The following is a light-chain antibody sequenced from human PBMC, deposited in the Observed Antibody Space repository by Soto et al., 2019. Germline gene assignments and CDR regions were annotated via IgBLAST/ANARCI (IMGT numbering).Light chain of an antibody. CDR1: SSNIGSNT. V-gene: IGLV1-44*01. Sequence: QSVLTQPPSASGTPGQRVTISCSGSSSNIGSNTVNWYQQLPGTAPKLLIYGNNQRPSGVPDRFSGSKSGTSASQAISGLQSEDEADYYCAAWDDSLNGVVFGGGTKLTVL. CDR2: GNN. J-gene: IGLJ2*01. CDR3: AAWDDSLNGVV.